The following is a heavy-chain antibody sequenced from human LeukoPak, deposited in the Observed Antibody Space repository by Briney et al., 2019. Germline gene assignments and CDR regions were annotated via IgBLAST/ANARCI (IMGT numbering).Heavy chain of an antibody. CDR2: IKEDGREK. CDR3: ARVVPAAIAFDY. CDR1: GFTFSKYW. J-gene: IGHJ4*02. V-gene: IGHV3-7*01. Sequence: GGSLRRSCAASGFTFSKYWMRGGRQAPGKGVEGVANIKEDGREKYYVDSVKGRFTISRDNAKNSLYLQMNSLRAEDTAVYYCARVVPAAIAFDYWGQGTLVTVSS. D-gene: IGHD2-2*01.